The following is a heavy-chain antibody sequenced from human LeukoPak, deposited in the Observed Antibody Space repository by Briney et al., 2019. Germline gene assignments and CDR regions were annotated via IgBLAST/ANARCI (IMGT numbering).Heavy chain of an antibody. CDR3: AEDVGAVPGY. CDR2: ISYDGSNK. CDR1: GFTFSSYV. V-gene: IGHV3-30*18. D-gene: IGHD2-2*01. Sequence: GRSLRLSCAASGFTFSSYVMHWVRQAPGKGLEWVAVISYDGSNKYYADSVKGRFTISRDNSKNTLYLQMNSLRAEDTAVYYCAEDVGAVPGYWGQGTLVTVSS. J-gene: IGHJ4*02.